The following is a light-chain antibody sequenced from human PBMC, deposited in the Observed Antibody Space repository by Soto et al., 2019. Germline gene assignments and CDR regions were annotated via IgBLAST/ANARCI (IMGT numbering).Light chain of an antibody. CDR3: QQPYT. Sequence: EIVMTQSPLSLPVTPGEPASISCRSSQSLLHRNGYNYLDWYLQKPGQSPQLLVYLGSHRASGVPDRFSGSGSGTDFTLTISSLEPEDFAVYYCQQPYTFGQGTKLEIK. V-gene: IGKV2-28*01. J-gene: IGKJ2*01. CDR1: QSLLHRNGYNY. CDR2: LGS.